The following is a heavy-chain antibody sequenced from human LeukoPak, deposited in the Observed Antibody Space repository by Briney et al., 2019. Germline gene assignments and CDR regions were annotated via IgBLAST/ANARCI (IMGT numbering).Heavy chain of an antibody. J-gene: IGHJ4*02. D-gene: IGHD3-10*01. Sequence: GGSLRLSCAASGFTFSSYSVNWVRQAPGKGLEWVSSISSSSSYIYYADSVKGRFTISRDNAKNSLYLQMNSLRAEGTAVYYRARVRADYGSGSSFDYWGQGTLVTVSS. CDR2: ISSSSSYI. CDR3: ARVRADYGSGSSFDY. V-gene: IGHV3-21*01. CDR1: GFTFSSYS.